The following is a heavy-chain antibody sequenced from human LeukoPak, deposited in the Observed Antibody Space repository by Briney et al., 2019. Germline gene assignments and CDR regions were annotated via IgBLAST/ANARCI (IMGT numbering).Heavy chain of an antibody. CDR3: AREVDTAMVRGFDY. D-gene: IGHD5-18*01. V-gene: IGHV3-11*04. CDR1: GFTFSDYY. CDR2: ISSSGSTI. J-gene: IGHJ4*02. Sequence: GGSLRLSCAASGFTFSDYYMSWIRQAPGKGLEWVSYISSSGSTIYYADSVKGRFTISRGNAKNSLYLQMNSLRAEDTAVYYCAREVDTAMVRGFDYWGQGTLVTVSS.